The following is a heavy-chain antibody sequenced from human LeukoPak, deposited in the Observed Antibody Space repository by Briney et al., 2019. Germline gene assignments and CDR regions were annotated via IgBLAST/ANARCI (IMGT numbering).Heavy chain of an antibody. CDR3: ARDQGYDFWSGYSIDY. CDR2: ISAYNGNT. D-gene: IGHD3-3*01. V-gene: IGHV1-18*01. Sequence: ASVKVSCKASGYTFTSYGISWVRQAPGQGLEWMGWISAYNGNTNYAQKLQGRVTMTTDTSTSTAYMELRSLRSDDTAMYYCARDQGYDFWSGYSIDYWGQGTLVTVSS. J-gene: IGHJ4*02. CDR1: GYTFTSYG.